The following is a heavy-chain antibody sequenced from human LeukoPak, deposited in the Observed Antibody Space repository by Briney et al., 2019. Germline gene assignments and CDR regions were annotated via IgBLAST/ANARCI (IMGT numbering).Heavy chain of an antibody. CDR2: MNPNSGNT. Sequence: ASVKVSCKASGYTFTSYDINWVRQATGQGLEWMGWMNPNSGNTGYAQKFQGRVTMTRNTSISTAYMELSSLRSEDTAVYYCARDPYYYDSSGYYVDYYYYGMDVWGQGTTVTVSS. D-gene: IGHD3-22*01. CDR1: GYTFTSYD. CDR3: ARDPYYYDSSGYYVDYYYYGMDV. V-gene: IGHV1-8*01. J-gene: IGHJ6*02.